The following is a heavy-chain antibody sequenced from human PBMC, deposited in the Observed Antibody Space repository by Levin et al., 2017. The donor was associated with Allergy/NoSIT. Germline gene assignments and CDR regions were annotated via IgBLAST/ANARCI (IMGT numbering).Heavy chain of an antibody. CDR1: GYTFTTYY. D-gene: IGHD6-6*01. CDR2: INPSGGST. CDR3: ARDRGIAARPDWAFDI. J-gene: IGHJ3*02. Sequence: GESLKISCKASGYTFTTYYMHWVRQAPGQGLEWMGIINPSGGSTSYAQKFQGRVTMTRDTSTSTVYMELSSLRSEDTAVYYCARDRGIAARPDWAFDIWGQGTMVTVSS. V-gene: IGHV1-46*01.